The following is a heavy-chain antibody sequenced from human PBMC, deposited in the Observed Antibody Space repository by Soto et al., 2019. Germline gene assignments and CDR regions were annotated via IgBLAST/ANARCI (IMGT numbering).Heavy chain of an antibody. J-gene: IGHJ5*02. CDR2: IIPILDIA. CDR3: ARGIVVVPAATPPVWFDP. V-gene: IGHV1-69*02. Sequence: ASVKVSCKASGGTFSSYTISWARQAPGQGLEWMGRIIPILDIANYAQKIQGRVTITADKSTSTAYMALSSLRSEDTAVYYFARGIVVVPAATPPVWFDPWGQGTLVTVSS. D-gene: IGHD2-2*01. CDR1: GGTFSSYT.